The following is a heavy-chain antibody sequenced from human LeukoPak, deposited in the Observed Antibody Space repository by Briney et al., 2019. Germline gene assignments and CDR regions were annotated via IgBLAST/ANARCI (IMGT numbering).Heavy chain of an antibody. CDR2: IGAYNGNT. CDR3: ARLHNYYDSSGYFDY. J-gene: IGHJ4*02. D-gene: IGHD3-22*01. V-gene: IGHV1-18*01. Sequence: ASVKVSCKASGYTFTSYGISWVRQAPGQGLEWMGWIGAYNGNTNYAQKLQGRVTMTTDTSTSTAYMELRSLRSDDTAVYYCARLHNYYDSSGYFDYWGQGTLVTVSS. CDR1: GYTFTSYG.